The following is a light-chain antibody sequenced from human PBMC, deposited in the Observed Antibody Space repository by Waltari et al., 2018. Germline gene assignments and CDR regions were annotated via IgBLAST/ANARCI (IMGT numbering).Light chain of an antibody. CDR3: QSYDSSLSAV. Sequence: QSVLTQPPSVSGAPGHSVTISCTGSRSNIGANYDVHWYQQLPGAAPKLLSYAFSNRPSGVPDRFYVSKSGTSASLAINGLQAEDEAVYYCQSYDSSLSAVFGGGTKVTVL. V-gene: IGLV1-40*01. CDR1: RSNIGANYD. J-gene: IGLJ3*02. CDR2: AFS.